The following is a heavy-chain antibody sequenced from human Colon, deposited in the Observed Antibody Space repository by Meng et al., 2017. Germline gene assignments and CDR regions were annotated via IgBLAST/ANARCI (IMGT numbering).Heavy chain of an antibody. D-gene: IGHD3-22*01. CDR2: IFHAGNT. CDR1: GGSITNDNW. Sequence: AQLKESVPALVTPSGTLALTCAVSGGSITNDNWWSWVRQPPGKGLEWIGEIFHAGNTNYNPSLKSRVTMSLDKSKNQFSLTLTSVTAADTAVYYCARDFHSTMTVFDSWGQGTLVTVSS. J-gene: IGHJ4*02. V-gene: IGHV4-4*02. CDR3: ARDFHSTMTVFDS.